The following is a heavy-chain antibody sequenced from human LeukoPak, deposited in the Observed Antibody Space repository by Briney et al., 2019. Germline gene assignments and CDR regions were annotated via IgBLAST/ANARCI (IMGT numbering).Heavy chain of an antibody. CDR3: ARDLDPDY. CDR1: GGSFSGYY. Sequence: SETLSLTCAVYGGSFSGYYWSWIRQPPGKGLEWIGEINHSGSTNYNPSLKSRVTISVDTSKNQFSLKLSSVTAADTAVYYCARDLDPDYWGQGTLVTVSS. V-gene: IGHV4-34*01. J-gene: IGHJ4*02. CDR2: INHSGST.